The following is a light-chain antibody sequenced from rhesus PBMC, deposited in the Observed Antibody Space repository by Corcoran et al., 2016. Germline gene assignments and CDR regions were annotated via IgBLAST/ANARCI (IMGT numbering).Light chain of an antibody. V-gene: IGKV1-33*01. CDR3: QNYISSPFT. J-gene: IGKJ3*01. CDR1: QGITND. Sequence: DIQMTQSPSSLSASVGDRVTITCRASQGITNDLAWYQQKPGETPKLLIYEASSLQSGIPSRFSGSGSGTDFTLTISSLQSEDFAVYYCQNYISSPFTFGPGTKLDIK. CDR2: EAS.